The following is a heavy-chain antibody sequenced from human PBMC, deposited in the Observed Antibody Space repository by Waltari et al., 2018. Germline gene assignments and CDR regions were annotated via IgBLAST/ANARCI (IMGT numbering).Heavy chain of an antibody. CDR1: GGSISSSSYY. V-gene: IGHV4-39*07. CDR2: IYYSGST. CDR3: ARTSERSEYGVDY. D-gene: IGHD3-10*01. Sequence: QLQLQESGPGLVKPSETLSLTCTVPGGSISSSSYYWGWIRQPPGKGLEWIGSIYYSGSTYYNPSLKSRVTISVDTSKNQFSLKLSSVTAADTAVYYCARTSERSEYGVDYWGQGTLVTVSS. J-gene: IGHJ4*02.